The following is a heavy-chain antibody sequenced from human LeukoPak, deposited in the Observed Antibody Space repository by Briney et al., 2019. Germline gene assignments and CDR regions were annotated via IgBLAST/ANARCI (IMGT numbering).Heavy chain of an antibody. Sequence: PSETLSLTCTVSGGSISSYYWSWIRQPPGKGLEWIGYIYYSGSTNYNPSLKSRVTISVDTSKNQFSLKLSSVTAADTAVYYCARLDGDCGGYFDYWGQGTLVTVSS. D-gene: IGHD4-17*01. CDR3: ARLDGDCGGYFDY. CDR1: GGSISSYY. CDR2: IYYSGST. J-gene: IGHJ4*02. V-gene: IGHV4-59*08.